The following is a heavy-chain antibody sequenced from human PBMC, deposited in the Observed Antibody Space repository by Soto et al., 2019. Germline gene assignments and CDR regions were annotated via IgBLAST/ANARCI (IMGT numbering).Heavy chain of an antibody. CDR3: ARGHDYDEYEWFDP. D-gene: IGHD4-17*01. Sequence: QVQLVESGGGVVKPGGSLRLSCAASGFTFSGYYMSWIRQAPGKGLGWVSYMSSSVSSINYANSVKGRSTSSRDKAKNSPFLQTSSTRVEDSAIYSCARGHDYDEYEWFDPWGRGTLVTVS. V-gene: IGHV3-11*01. CDR1: GFTFSGYY. J-gene: IGHJ5*02. CDR2: MSSSVSSI.